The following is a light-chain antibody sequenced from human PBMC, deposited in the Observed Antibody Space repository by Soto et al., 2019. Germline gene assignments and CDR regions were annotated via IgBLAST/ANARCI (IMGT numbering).Light chain of an antibody. CDR1: QSVSSN. Sequence: VTQSPGTPSVTPGERATLSCKASQSVSSNLAWYQQKPGQAPRLLIYGAFTRATAIPARFSGSGSGTEFTLTISSLQSEDIAVYYCQQYSYWPVTFGQGTKVDIK. V-gene: IGKV3-15*01. J-gene: IGKJ1*01. CDR2: GAF. CDR3: QQYSYWPVT.